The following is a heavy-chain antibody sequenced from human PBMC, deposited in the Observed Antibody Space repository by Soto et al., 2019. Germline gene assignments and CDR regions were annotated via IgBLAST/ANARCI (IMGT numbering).Heavy chain of an antibody. J-gene: IGHJ6*02. CDR3: ARLSSGWPPNYYDYGMDV. V-gene: IGHV1-46*01. CDR2: INPSGGST. CDR1: GYTFTSYY. Sequence: QVQLVQSGAEVKKPGASVKVSCKASGYTFTSYYMHWVRQAPGQGLEWMGRINPSGGSTSYAQKFQSRVTMTRDTYTSTVYMELSSLRSEDTAVYYCARLSSGWPPNYYDYGMDVWGQGPTVTASS. D-gene: IGHD6-19*01.